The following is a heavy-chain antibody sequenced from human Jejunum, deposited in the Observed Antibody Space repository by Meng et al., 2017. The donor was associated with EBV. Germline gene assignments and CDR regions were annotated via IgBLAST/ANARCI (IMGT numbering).Heavy chain of an antibody. Sequence: QVQLVQSGAEVKKPGASVKVSCTASGYTFTGYYIHWVRQAPGQGLEWMGRISPNNGGTDYEQTFQGRVTVTRDTSISTAYMELSSLRSDDTAVYFCARDYGYGGATTFGLDFWGQGALGTVSS. J-gene: IGHJ4*02. V-gene: IGHV1-2*06. CDR1: GYTFTGYY. D-gene: IGHD5-12*01. CDR2: ISPNNGGT. CDR3: ARDYGYGGATTFGLDF.